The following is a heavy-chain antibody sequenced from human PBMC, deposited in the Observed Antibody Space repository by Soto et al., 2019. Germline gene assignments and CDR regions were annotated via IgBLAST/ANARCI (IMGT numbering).Heavy chain of an antibody. J-gene: IGHJ3*02. CDR2: INHSGST. Sequence: SETLSLTCAVYGGSFSGYYWTWIRQPPGTGLEWIGEINHSGSTNYNPSLKSRVTISVDTSKNQFSLKLTSVTAADTAVYYCARAGVMVATRDAFDIWGQGTMVTVS. V-gene: IGHV4-34*01. CDR1: GGSFSGYY. CDR3: ARAGVMVATRDAFDI. D-gene: IGHD2-8*01.